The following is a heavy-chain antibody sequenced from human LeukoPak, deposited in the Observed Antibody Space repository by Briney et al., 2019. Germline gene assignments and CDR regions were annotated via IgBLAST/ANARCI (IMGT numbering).Heavy chain of an antibody. J-gene: IGHJ5*01. V-gene: IGHV4-34*01. Sequence: PSETLSLTCAVSGESFSAYFWSWIRQSPGKGLEWIGQINHGGSTNYNPSFKSRVTLSVDTSKSQFSLMLTSVTAADTAVYYCARDGGRRWLRSYNYFDSWGQGTLVTVSS. CDR2: INHGGST. CDR3: ARDGGRRWLRSYNYFDS. CDR1: GESFSAYF. D-gene: IGHD5-12*01.